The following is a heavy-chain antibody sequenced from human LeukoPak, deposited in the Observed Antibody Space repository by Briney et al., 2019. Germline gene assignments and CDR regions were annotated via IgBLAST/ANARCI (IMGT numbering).Heavy chain of an antibody. D-gene: IGHD3-3*01. Sequence: SETLSLTCAVYGGSFIDYYWSWLRQPPGKGLEWIGEIDHSGSTTYNPSLKSRVTISVDTSKNQFSLKLNSVTAADTAVYYCARGFSHWGQGTLVTVSA. CDR3: ARGFSH. CDR1: GGSFIDYY. V-gene: IGHV4-34*01. J-gene: IGHJ4*02. CDR2: IDHSGST.